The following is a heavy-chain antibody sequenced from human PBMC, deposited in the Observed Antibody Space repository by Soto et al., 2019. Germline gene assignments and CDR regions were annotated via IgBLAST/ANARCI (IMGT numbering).Heavy chain of an antibody. V-gene: IGHV1-24*01. CDR1: GYTLTELS. J-gene: IGHJ4*02. D-gene: IGHD3-10*01. CDR3: ATGLVRGVYFDY. Sequence: SCKVSGYTLTELSMHWVRQAPGKGLEWMGGFDPEDGETIYAQKFQGRVTMTEDTSTDTAYMELSSLRSEDTAVYYCATGLVRGVYFDYWGQGTLVTVSS. CDR2: FDPEDGET.